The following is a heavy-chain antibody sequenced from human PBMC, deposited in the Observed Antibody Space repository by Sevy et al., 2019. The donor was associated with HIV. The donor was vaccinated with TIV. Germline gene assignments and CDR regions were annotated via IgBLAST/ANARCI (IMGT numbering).Heavy chain of an antibody. V-gene: IGHV4-34*01. J-gene: IGHJ5*02. CDR1: GGSFSGYY. D-gene: IGHD4-17*01. CDR2: INHSGST. CDR3: ARNPTVTTSHWFDP. Sequence: SETLSLTCAVYGGSFSGYYWSWIRQPPGKGLEWIGEINHSGSTNYNPSLKSRVTISVDTSKNQFSLKLSSVTAAETAVYYCARNPTVTTSHWFDPWGQGTLVTVSS.